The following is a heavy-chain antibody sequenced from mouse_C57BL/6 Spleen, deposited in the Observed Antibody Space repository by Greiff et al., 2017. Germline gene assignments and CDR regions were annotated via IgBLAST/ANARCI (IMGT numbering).Heavy chain of an antibody. D-gene: IGHD2-2*01. CDR3: ARGYGGCPWFAY. CDR1: GYTFTDYN. Sequence: VQLQQSGPELVKPGASVKMSCKASGYTFTDYNMHWVKQSHGKSLEWIGYINPNNGGTSYKQKFKGKATLTVNKSSSTAYMELRSLTSEDSAVYYCARGYGGCPWFAYWGQGTLVTVSA. J-gene: IGHJ3*01. V-gene: IGHV1-22*01. CDR2: INPNNGGT.